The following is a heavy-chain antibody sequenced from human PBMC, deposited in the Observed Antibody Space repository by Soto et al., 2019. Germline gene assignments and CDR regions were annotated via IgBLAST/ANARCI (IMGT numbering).Heavy chain of an antibody. CDR3: ARDRQQLGLAIYY. CDR1: GGTFSSYA. V-gene: IGHV1-69*12. J-gene: IGHJ4*02. D-gene: IGHD6-13*01. Sequence: QVQLVQSGVEVKKPGSSVKVSCKASGGTFSSYAISWVRQAPGQVLEWMGGMIPIFGTAIYAQKFQGKVTITADDSTSTAYMELSSLRSEDTAVYYCARDRQQLGLAIYYWGQGTLVTFSS. CDR2: MIPIFGTA.